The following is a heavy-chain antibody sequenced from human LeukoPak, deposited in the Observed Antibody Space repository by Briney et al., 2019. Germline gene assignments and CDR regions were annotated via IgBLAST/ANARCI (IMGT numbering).Heavy chain of an antibody. D-gene: IGHD5-12*01. CDR3: AAGVEMATIRD. J-gene: IGHJ4*02. V-gene: IGHV4-59*08. CDR1: GGSISSYY. CDR2: IYYSGST. Sequence: PSETLSLTCTVSGGSISSYYWSWIRQPPGKGLEWIGYIYYSGSTNYNPSLKSRVTISVDTSKNQFSLKLSSVTAADTAVYYCAAGVEMATIRDWGQGTLVTVSS.